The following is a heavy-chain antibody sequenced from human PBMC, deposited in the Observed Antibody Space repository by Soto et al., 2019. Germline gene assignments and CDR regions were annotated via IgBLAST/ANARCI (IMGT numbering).Heavy chain of an antibody. Sequence: PSETLSLTCTVSGDSISSSSYYWGWIRQPPGKGLEWIGNIYYSGNTYYNPSLKSRVTISVDTSKNQFSLMLSSVTAADTAVYYCARHGDTYGLFDYWGQGTLVTVSS. D-gene: IGHD5-18*01. V-gene: IGHV4-39*01. CDR3: ARHGDTYGLFDY. CDR1: GDSISSSSYY. J-gene: IGHJ4*02. CDR2: IYYSGNT.